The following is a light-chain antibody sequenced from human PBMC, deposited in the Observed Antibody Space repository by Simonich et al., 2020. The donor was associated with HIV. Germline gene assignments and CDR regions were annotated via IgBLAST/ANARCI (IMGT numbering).Light chain of an antibody. CDR2: GAS. CDR1: QSVSSN. V-gene: IGKV3-15*01. Sequence: DIVMTQSPATLSVSPGERPTLSCRASQSVSSNVAWYPQRPGQAPRLLIYGASTRATGIPARFSGSGAGTEFTLTINSMQSEDFAVYYCQQYNDLPPWTFGQGTKVEIK. CDR3: QQYNDLPPWT. J-gene: IGKJ1*01.